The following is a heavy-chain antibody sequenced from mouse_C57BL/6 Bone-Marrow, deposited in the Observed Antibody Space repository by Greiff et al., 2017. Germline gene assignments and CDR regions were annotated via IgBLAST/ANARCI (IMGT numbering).Heavy chain of an antibody. V-gene: IGHV1-55*01. Sequence: QVQLQQPGAELVKPGASVKMSCKASGYTFTSYWITWVKQRPGQGLEWIGDIYPGSGSTNYNEKFKSKATLTVDTSSSTAYMQLSSLTSEDSAVYYCAREGITTVVVPFDYWGQGTTLTVSS. CDR2: IYPGSGST. CDR1: GYTFTSYW. D-gene: IGHD1-1*01. CDR3: AREGITTVVVPFDY. J-gene: IGHJ2*01.